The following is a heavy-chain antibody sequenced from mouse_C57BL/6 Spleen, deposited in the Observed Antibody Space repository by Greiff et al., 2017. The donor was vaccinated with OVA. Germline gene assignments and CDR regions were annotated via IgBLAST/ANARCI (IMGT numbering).Heavy chain of an antibody. CDR2: IWSGGST. V-gene: IGHV2-2*01. CDR1: GFSLTSYG. Sequence: VQLVESGPGLVQPSQSLSITCTVSGFSLTSYGVHWVRQSPGKGLEWLGVIWSGGSTDYNAAFISRLSISKDNSKSQVFFKMNSLQADDTAIYYCARRGGYYGSSIYAMDYWGQGTSVTVSS. CDR3: ARRGGYYGSSIYAMDY. D-gene: IGHD1-1*01. J-gene: IGHJ4*01.